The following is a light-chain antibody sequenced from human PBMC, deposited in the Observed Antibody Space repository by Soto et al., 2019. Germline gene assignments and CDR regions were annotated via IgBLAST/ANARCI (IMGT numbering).Light chain of an antibody. Sequence: DNQLTQSPSTLSASVGDRVTLTCRASQSISSWLAWYQQKPGKAPKVLIYDASSLESGVPPRFSGSGSGTEFTLTISSLQPDDFATYYCQQYNSYSGTFGQGTKV. CDR2: DAS. J-gene: IGKJ1*01. CDR3: QQYNSYSGT. CDR1: QSISSW. V-gene: IGKV1-5*01.